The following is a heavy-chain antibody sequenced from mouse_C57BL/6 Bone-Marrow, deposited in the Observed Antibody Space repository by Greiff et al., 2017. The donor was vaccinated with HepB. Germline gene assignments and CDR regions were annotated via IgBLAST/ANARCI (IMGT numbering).Heavy chain of an antibody. V-gene: IGHV1-82*01. CDR2: IYPGDGDT. CDR3: ARYPPDYYGSDY. CDR1: GYAFSSSW. D-gene: IGHD1-1*01. Sequence: VHLVESGPELVKPGASVKISCKASGYAFSSSWMNWVKQRPGKGLEWIGRIYPGDGDTNYNGKFKGKATLTADKSSSTAYMQLSSLTSEDSAVYFCARYPPDYYGSDYWGQGTTLTVSS. J-gene: IGHJ2*01.